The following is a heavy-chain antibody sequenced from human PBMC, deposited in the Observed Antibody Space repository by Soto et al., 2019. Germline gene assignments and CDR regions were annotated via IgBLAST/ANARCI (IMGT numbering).Heavy chain of an antibody. CDR2: ISAYNGNT. J-gene: IGHJ6*02. CDR3: GRTSGQGMDV. V-gene: IGHV1-18*01. D-gene: IGHD3-10*01. CDR1: GYTFTSYG. Sequence: QVQLVQSGAEVKKPGASVQVSCKASGYTFTSYGISWVRQAPGQGLEWMGWISAYNGNTNYVQKLQGRVTMTTDKSVSTADMEVRSLRSDDTAVYYCGRTSGQGMDVCGQGTKVTVSS.